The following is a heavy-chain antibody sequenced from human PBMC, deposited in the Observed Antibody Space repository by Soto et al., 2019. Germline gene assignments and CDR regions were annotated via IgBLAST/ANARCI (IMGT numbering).Heavy chain of an antibody. V-gene: IGHV4-39*01. J-gene: IGHJ6*02. D-gene: IGHD2-15*01. CDR2: IYYSGTT. Sequence: QVQLQESGPGLVKPSETLSLTCTVSGGSISSAGYYWAWVRQPPGKGLEWIGGIYYSGTTYYNPSLARRVTMPVATSKNQFSLNPTSVTAADTAVYFCARSSWDLDLAYCSGGICFSPHRYDVDVWGQGTTVTVSS. CDR1: GGSISSAGYY. CDR3: ARSSWDLDLAYCSGGICFSPHRYDVDV.